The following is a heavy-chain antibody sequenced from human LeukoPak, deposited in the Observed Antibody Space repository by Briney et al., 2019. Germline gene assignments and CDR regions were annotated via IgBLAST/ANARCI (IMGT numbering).Heavy chain of an antibody. D-gene: IGHD3-10*01. CDR1: GFTVSSNY. CDR3: AKDHVHPLYGSGPGQYPSFDI. CDR2: ISGSGGST. J-gene: IGHJ3*02. V-gene: IGHV3-23*01. Sequence: PGGSLRLSCAASGFTVSSNYMSWVRQAPGKGLEWVSAISGSGGSTYYADSVKGRFTISRDNSKNTLYLQMNSLRAEDTAVYYCAKDHVHPLYGSGPGQYPSFDIWGQGTMVTVSS.